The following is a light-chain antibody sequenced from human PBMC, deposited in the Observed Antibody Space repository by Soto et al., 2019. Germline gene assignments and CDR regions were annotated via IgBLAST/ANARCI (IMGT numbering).Light chain of an antibody. J-gene: IGKJ1*01. V-gene: IGKV3-11*01. Sequence: IVLTQSPGTLSLYPGERATLSCRASQSVSSYLAWYRQKPGQAPRLLIYDASNRATGIPARFSGSGSGTDFTLTISSLEPEDFAVYYCQQRSNWWTFGQGTKVDIK. CDR1: QSVSSY. CDR3: QQRSNWWT. CDR2: DAS.